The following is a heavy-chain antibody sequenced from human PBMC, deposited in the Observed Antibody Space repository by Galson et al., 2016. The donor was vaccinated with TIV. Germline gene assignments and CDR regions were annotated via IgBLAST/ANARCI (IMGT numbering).Heavy chain of an antibody. CDR3: ARPWSSGWYDAFDI. CDR2: IYFRDSAT. CDR1: GYTFSSNW. V-gene: IGHV5-51*01. Sequence: QSGAEVKKPGESLKISCQVSGYTFSSNWIAWVRQMPGQGLEWMGIIYFRDSATTYSPSFQGQVTISADKSISTTCLQWSSLKASDTAMYFCARPWSSGWYDAFDIWGQGTMVTVSS. J-gene: IGHJ3*02. D-gene: IGHD6-19*01.